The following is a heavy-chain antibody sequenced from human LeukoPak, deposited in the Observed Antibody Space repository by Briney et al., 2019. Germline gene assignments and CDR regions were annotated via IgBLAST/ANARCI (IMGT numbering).Heavy chain of an antibody. CDR3: ARRSNSGWGAKFDP. V-gene: IGHV3-30*04. D-gene: IGHD6-19*01. CDR1: GFTFSRYA. CDR2: ISDDGSHK. J-gene: IGHJ5*02. Sequence: GGSPRLSCAASGFTFSRYAMHWVRQAPGKGLEWVAIISDDGSHKDYADSVKGRFTISRDTSKNTLYLQMNSLRAEDTALYYCARRSNSGWGAKFDPWGQGSLVTVSS.